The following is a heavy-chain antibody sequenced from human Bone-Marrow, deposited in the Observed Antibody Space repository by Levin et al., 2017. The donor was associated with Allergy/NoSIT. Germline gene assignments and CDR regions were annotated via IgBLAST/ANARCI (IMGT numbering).Heavy chain of an antibody. Sequence: SCAASGFTFSSYWMHWVRQAPGKGLVWVSRINSDGSSTSYADSVKGRFTISRDNAKNTLYLQMNSLRAEDTAVYYCARSTVGGRYFDYWGQGTLVTVSS. CDR2: INSDGSST. V-gene: IGHV3-74*01. D-gene: IGHD1-1*01. CDR3: ARSTVGGRYFDY. CDR1: GFTFSSYW. J-gene: IGHJ4*02.